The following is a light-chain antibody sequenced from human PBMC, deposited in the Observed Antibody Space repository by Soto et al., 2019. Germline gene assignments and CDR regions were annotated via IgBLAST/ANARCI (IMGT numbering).Light chain of an antibody. CDR1: QSVNTN. Sequence: EIEMTQSPATLSVSPGERATLSCRASQSVNTNLAWYQQKPGQAPRLLIYGASTRAPGIPARFSGSGSGTGITLTVSSLQSEDFAVYSCQQYNHWPPWLTFGGGTKVEVK. V-gene: IGKV3-15*01. CDR2: GAS. J-gene: IGKJ4*01. CDR3: QQYNHWPPWLT.